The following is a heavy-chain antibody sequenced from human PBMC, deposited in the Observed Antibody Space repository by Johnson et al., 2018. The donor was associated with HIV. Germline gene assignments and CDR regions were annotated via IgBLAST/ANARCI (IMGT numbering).Heavy chain of an antibody. CDR1: GFTFSSYW. CDR3: ASEVEYSILGGV. Sequence: VQLVESGGGLVQPGGSLRLSCAASGFTFSSYWMHWVRQAPGKGLEWVAVISYDGSNKYYADSVKGRITISRDNSKNTLSLQMNNLRAEDTAVYYCASEVEYSILGGVWGQGTMVTVSS. J-gene: IGHJ3*01. V-gene: IGHV3-30*03. D-gene: IGHD6-6*01. CDR2: ISYDGSNK.